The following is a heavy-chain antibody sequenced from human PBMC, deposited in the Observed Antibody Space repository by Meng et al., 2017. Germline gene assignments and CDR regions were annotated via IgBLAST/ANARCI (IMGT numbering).Heavy chain of an antibody. J-gene: IGHJ4*02. V-gene: IGHV4-4*02. CDR1: GGSSSSSNW. D-gene: IGHD6-19*01. Sequence: QVPLQGSGPGLGNPSGTLSLTCAGYGGSSSSSNWWSWGRQPPGKGLEWIGEIYHSGSTNYNPSLKSRVTISVDKSKNQFSLKLSSVTAADTAVYYCVRGRYSSGWDRFDYWGQGTLVTVSS. CDR2: IYHSGST. CDR3: VRGRYSSGWDRFDY.